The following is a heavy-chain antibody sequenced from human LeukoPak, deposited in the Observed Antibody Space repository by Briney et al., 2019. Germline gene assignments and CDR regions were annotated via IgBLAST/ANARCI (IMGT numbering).Heavy chain of an antibody. D-gene: IGHD3-22*01. Sequence: SVKVSCKASGGAFSSYAISWVRQAPGQGLEWMGRFIPILGIANYAQKFQGRVTITADKSTSTAYMELSSLRSEDTAVYYCARSEDYYDSSGYYDYWGQGTLVTVSS. CDR1: GGAFSSYA. CDR3: ARSEDYYDSSGYYDY. CDR2: FIPILGIA. J-gene: IGHJ4*02. V-gene: IGHV1-69*04.